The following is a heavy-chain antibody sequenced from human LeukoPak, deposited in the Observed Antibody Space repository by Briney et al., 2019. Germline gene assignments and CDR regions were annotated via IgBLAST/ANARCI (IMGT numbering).Heavy chain of an antibody. D-gene: IGHD4-11*01. Sequence: SVKVSCTASGGTFSSYAISWVRQAPGQGLEWMGGIIPIFGTANYAQKFQGRVTITTDESTSTAYMELSSLRSEDTAVYYCARVDDYSNSIDYWGQGTLVTVSS. CDR3: ARVDDYSNSIDY. J-gene: IGHJ4*02. V-gene: IGHV1-69*05. CDR2: IIPIFGTA. CDR1: GGTFSSYA.